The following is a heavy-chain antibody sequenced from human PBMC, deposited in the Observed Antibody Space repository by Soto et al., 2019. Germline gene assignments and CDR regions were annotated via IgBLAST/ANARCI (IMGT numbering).Heavy chain of an antibody. Sequence: PSETLSLTCTVSGGSISSYYWSWIRQPPGKGLEWIGYIYYSGSTNYNPSLKSRVTISVDTSKNQFSLKLSSVTAADTAVFYCARGGKVPAPSYYGMDVWGQGTTVTVSS. CDR2: IYYSGST. V-gene: IGHV4-59*08. J-gene: IGHJ6*02. CDR3: ARGGKVPAPSYYGMDV. D-gene: IGHD2-2*01. CDR1: GGSISSYY.